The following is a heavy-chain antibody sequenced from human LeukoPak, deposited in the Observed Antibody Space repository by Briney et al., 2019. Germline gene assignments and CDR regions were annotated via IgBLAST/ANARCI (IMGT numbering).Heavy chain of an antibody. J-gene: IGHJ3*02. CDR3: ARGLDCSSTSCYGLYAFDI. CDR1: GLTFSIYA. D-gene: IGHD2-2*01. Sequence: GGSLRLSCAASGLTFSIYAMTWVRQAPGKGLEWVANIKQDGSEMYYVDSVEGRFTISRDNAKNSLSLQMNSLRAGDTAIYSCARGLDCSSTSCYGLYAFDIWGQGTMVTVSS. V-gene: IGHV3-7*01. CDR2: IKQDGSEM.